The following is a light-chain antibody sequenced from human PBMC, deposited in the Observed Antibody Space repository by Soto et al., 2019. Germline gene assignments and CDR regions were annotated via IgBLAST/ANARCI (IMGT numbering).Light chain of an antibody. J-gene: IGLJ1*01. CDR1: SSNFGKNY. V-gene: IGLV1-51*02. Sequence: KEPPSVYAAPGHNVPFPCTGNSSNFGKNYVSWYQQLPGTAPKLLIYENNKRPSGIPDLFSGSKSGTSATLGITGLQTGDEAEYYCGAWDSSLRAVYVFGTGTKVTVL. CDR3: GAWDSSLRAVYV. CDR2: ENN.